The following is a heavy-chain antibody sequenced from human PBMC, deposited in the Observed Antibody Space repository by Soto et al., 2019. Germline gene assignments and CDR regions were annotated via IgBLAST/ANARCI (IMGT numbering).Heavy chain of an antibody. V-gene: IGHV3-48*01. D-gene: IGHD6-19*01. J-gene: IGHJ6*03. CDR1: GFTFSSYS. CDR3: ARALAFPPIIAVNYYMDV. CDR2: ISSSSSTI. Sequence: GGSLRLSCAASGFTFSSYSMNWVRQAPGKGLEWVSYISSSSSTIYYADSVKGRFTIPRDNAKNSLYLQMNSLRAEDTAVYYCARALAFPPIIAVNYYMDVWGKGTTVTVSS.